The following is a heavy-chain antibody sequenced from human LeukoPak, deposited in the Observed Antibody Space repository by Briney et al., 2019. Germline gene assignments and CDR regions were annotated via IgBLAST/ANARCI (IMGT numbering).Heavy chain of an antibody. CDR2: INHSGSI. J-gene: IGHJ4*02. V-gene: IGHV4-34*01. Sequence: SETLSLTCAVYGGSFSGYYWSWIRQPPGKGLEWIGEINHSGSINYNPSLKSRVTMLVDTSKNQFSLTLSSVTAADTAVYFCSRGHEEWEVLQRAVHFDHWGQGSLVTVSS. CDR1: GGSFSGYY. D-gene: IGHD1-26*01. CDR3: SRGHEEWEVLQRAVHFDH.